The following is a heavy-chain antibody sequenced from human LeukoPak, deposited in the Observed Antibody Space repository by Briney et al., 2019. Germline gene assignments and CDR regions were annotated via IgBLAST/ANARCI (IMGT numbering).Heavy chain of an antibody. CDR3: TRVPSGYHYSDY. CDR1: GFPFNNYS. V-gene: IGHV3-21*01. D-gene: IGHD3-3*01. CDR2: IDSTSYYI. J-gene: IGHJ4*02. Sequence: GGALGPSLSAPGFPFNNYSMNWGRPAPGKGLGGGSSIDSTSYYIFYADSVKGRFTISRDNAKNSLYLQVNSLRAEDTAVYYCTRVPSGYHYSDYWGQGTQVTVSS.